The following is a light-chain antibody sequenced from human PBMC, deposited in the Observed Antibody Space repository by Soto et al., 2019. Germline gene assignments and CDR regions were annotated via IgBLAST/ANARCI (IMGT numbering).Light chain of an antibody. CDR3: QQYSGSPRT. V-gene: IGKV3-20*01. CDR1: QSVSSY. J-gene: IGKJ2*01. CDR2: GAS. Sequence: EIVLTQSPGTLSLSPGERATLSCRASQSVSSYLAWYQQKPGQAPRLLIYGASSRPTGIPDRFSGSGSGTDFALSISRLEPEDFAVYYCQQYSGSPRTFGQGTKVDIK.